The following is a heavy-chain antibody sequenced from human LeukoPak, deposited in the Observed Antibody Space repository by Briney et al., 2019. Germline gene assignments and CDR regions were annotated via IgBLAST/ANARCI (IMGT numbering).Heavy chain of an antibody. V-gene: IGHV3-48*01. D-gene: IGHD6-13*01. CDR3: AREYDSRARFDS. CDR2: IASSGSPI. J-gene: IGHJ4*02. CDR1: GDSFIRHS. Sequence: PGGSLRLSCVGSGDSFIRHSMNWVRRAPGKGLEGIAYIASSGSPIYYADSVKGRFTVSRDNARTSLFLHMNSLRAEDTAVYYCAREYDSRARFDSWGQGTLVTVS.